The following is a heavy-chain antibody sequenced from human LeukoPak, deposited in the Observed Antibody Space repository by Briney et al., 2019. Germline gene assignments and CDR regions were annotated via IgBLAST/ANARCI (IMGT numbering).Heavy chain of an antibody. CDR1: GGSISSYY. V-gene: IGHV4-34*01. CDR3: ARVVGVATNAQDY. J-gene: IGHJ4*02. Sequence: PSETLSLTCTVSGGSISSYYWSRIRQPPGKGLEWIGEINHSGSTNYNPSLKSRVTISVDTSKNQFSLKLSSVTAADTAVYYCARVVGVATNAQDYWGQGTLVTVSS. D-gene: IGHD5-12*01. CDR2: INHSGST.